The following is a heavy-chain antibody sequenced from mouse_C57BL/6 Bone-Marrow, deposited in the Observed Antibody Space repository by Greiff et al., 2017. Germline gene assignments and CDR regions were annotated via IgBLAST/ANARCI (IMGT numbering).Heavy chain of an antibody. Sequence: EVQVVESGGDLVKPGGSLKLSCAASGFTFSSYGMSWVRQTPDKRLEWVATISSGGSYTYYPDSVKGRFTISRDNAKNTLYLQMSSLKSEDTAMYYCGRQLLFAYWGQGTLVTVSA. CDR1: GFTFSSYG. V-gene: IGHV5-6*01. CDR3: GRQLLFAY. CDR2: ISSGGSYT. J-gene: IGHJ3*01.